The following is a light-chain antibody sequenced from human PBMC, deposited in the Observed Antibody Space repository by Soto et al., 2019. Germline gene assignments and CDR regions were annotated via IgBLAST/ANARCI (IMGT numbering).Light chain of an antibody. CDR1: SSNIGSNI. CDR2: SNN. Sequence: QSVLTQPPSASATPGQRVTISCSGSSSNIGSNIVNWYQQLPGTAPKLLIYSNNQRPSGVPDRFSDSKSGTSASLAISGLQSEDEADYYCASWDGSLQTWVFGGGTQLTVL. J-gene: IGLJ3*02. CDR3: ASWDGSLQTWV. V-gene: IGLV1-44*01.